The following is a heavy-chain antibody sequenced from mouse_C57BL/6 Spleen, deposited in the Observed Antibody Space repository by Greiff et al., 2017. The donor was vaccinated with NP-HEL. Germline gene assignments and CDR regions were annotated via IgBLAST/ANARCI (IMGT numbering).Heavy chain of an antibody. Sequence: DVKLQESGPGMVKPSQSLSLTCTVTGYSITSGYDWHWIRHFPGNKLEWMGYISYSGSTNYNPSLKSRISITHDTSKNHFFLKLNSVTTEDTATYYCARGELGPAWFAYWGQGTLVTVSA. CDR2: ISYSGST. V-gene: IGHV3-1*01. D-gene: IGHD4-1*01. CDR1: GYSITSGYD. CDR3: ARGELGPAWFAY. J-gene: IGHJ3*01.